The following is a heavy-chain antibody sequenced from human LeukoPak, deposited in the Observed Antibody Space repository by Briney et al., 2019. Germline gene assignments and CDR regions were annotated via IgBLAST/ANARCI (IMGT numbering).Heavy chain of an antibody. CDR2: INPNSGGT. Sequence: GASVKVSCKASGYTFTGYYMHWVRQAPGQGLEWMGWINPNSGGTNYAQKFQGRVTMTRDTSISTAYMELSRLRSEDTAVYYCARAAAYCGGDCYSHWYFDLWGRGTLVTVSS. J-gene: IGHJ2*01. V-gene: IGHV1-2*02. D-gene: IGHD2-21*02. CDR3: ARAAAYCGGDCYSHWYFDL. CDR1: GYTFTGYY.